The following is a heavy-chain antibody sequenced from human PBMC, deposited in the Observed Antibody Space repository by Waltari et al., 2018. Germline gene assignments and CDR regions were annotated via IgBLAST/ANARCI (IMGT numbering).Heavy chain of an antibody. Sequence: QVQLQESGPGLAKPSETLSLTCTVSGGSISSYYWSWIRQPPGKGLEWIGYIYYSGSTNYNPSLKSRVTISVDTSKNQFSLKLSSVTAADTAVYYCARDEGPYYDSSGYYGYWGQGTLVTVSS. V-gene: IGHV4-59*01. CDR3: ARDEGPYYDSSGYYGY. J-gene: IGHJ4*02. D-gene: IGHD3-22*01. CDR2: IYYSGST. CDR1: GGSISSYY.